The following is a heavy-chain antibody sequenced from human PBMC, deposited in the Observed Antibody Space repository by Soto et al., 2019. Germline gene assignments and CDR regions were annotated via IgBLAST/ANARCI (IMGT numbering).Heavy chain of an antibody. CDR2: IIPMFGTP. D-gene: IGHD1-26*01. J-gene: IGHJ4*02. Sequence: ASVKVSCKASGGASTDYIFDWVLQAPGQGLEWMGGIIPMFGTPKYAQKFQHRVTISADVSTGTAYMELTRLRFDDTAVYYCAGGRDQPPVGLYFESWGEGTRVTVSS. CDR3: AGGRDQPPVGLYFES. CDR1: GGASTDYI. V-gene: IGHV1-69*13.